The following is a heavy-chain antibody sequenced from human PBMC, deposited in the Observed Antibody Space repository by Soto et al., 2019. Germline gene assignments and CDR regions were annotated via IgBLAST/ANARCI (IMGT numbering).Heavy chain of an antibody. CDR1: GFTLSRQA. D-gene: IGHD5-12*01. CDR2: ISASGART. J-gene: IGHJ4*02. Sequence: EVQLLESGGGLVQPGGSLRLSCAASGFTLSRQAMSWVRQAPGKGLEWVSAISASGARTYYADSVMGRFSISRDTSKNTLYLQINAPRVEDTAVYYCAKDQTPGYSADWAVGYYFHFWGQGTLVTVSS. V-gene: IGHV3-23*01. CDR3: AKDQTPGYSADWAVGYYFHF.